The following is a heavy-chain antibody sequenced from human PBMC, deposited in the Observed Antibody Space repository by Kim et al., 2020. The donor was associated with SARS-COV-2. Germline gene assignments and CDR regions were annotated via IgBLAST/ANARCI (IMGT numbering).Heavy chain of an antibody. V-gene: IGHV3-23*01. J-gene: IGHJ6*02. CDR3: AKEVLDDYGMDV. Sequence: YYTNSVKGRFTRSGDKSKNTLYLQMNSLRAEDTAVYYCAKEVLDDYGMDVWGQGTTVTVSS.